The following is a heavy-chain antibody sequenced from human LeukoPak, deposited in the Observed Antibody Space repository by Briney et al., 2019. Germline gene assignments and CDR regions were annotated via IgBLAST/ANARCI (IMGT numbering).Heavy chain of an antibody. Sequence: GGSLRLSCASSGFTFSSYWMSWVRQAPGKGLEWVASIKQDGSEKYYVDSVKGRFTISRDNAKNSLYLQMNSLRAEDTAVYYCARDPEGPTTPENWGQGTLVTVSS. CDR1: GFTFSSYW. CDR2: IKQDGSEK. D-gene: IGHD1-14*01. J-gene: IGHJ4*02. CDR3: ARDPEGPTTPEN. V-gene: IGHV3-7*01.